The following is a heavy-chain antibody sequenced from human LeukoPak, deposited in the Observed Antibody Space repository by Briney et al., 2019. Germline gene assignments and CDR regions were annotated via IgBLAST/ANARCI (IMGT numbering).Heavy chain of an antibody. CDR1: GGSMSSYY. J-gene: IGHJ5*02. Sequence: SETLSLTCTVSGGSMSSYYWSWIRQPAGKGLEWIGRIYSSGSTNYNPSLKSRVTMSVDTSKNQFSLQLSSVTAADTAVYYCARGTYYYDNSGSNWFDPWGQGTLVTVSS. CDR2: IYSSGST. V-gene: IGHV4-4*07. CDR3: ARGTYYYDNSGSNWFDP. D-gene: IGHD3-22*01.